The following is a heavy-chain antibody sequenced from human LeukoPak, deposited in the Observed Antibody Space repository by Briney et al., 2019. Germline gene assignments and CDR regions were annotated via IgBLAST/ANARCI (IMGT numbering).Heavy chain of an antibody. CDR2: IYSDGTT. V-gene: IGHV3-53*04. J-gene: IGHJ4*02. CDR1: RFTVSSNY. Sequence: GGSLRLSCAASRFTVSSNYMKWVRQAPGKGPEWVSLIYSDGTTYYADSVKGRFTVSRNNSNNTLYLQMNSLRADDTAVYYCARDQHDRYFDYWGQGTLVTVSS. CDR3: ARDQHDRYFDY.